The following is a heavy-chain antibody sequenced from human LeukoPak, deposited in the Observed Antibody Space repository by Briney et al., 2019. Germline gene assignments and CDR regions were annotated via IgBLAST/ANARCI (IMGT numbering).Heavy chain of an antibody. CDR1: GGSISSSNW. J-gene: IGHJ3*02. CDR3: ARSDPYYYGSGSKITDAFDI. V-gene: IGHV4-4*02. Sequence: PSETLSLTCAVSGGSISSSNWWSWVRQPPGKGLEWIGEIYHSGSTNYNPSLKSRVTILVDKSKNQFSLKLSSVTAADTAVYYCARSDPYYYGSGSKITDAFDIWGQGTMVTVSS. D-gene: IGHD3-10*01. CDR2: IYHSGST.